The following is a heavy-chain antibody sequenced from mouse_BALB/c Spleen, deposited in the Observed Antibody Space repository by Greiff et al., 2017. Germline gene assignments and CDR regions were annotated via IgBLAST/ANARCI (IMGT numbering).Heavy chain of an antibody. CDR3: ARVYYSYYFDY. CDR1: GFTFSSYG. D-gene: IGHD2-1*01. V-gene: IGHV5-6-3*01. J-gene: IGHJ2*01. CDR2: INSNGGST. Sequence: EVQLVESGGGLVQPGGSLKLSCAASGFTFSSYGMSWVRQTPDKRLELVATINSNGGSTYYPDSVKGRFTISRDNAKNTLYLQMSSLKSEDTAMYYCARVYYSYYFDYWGQGTTLTVSS.